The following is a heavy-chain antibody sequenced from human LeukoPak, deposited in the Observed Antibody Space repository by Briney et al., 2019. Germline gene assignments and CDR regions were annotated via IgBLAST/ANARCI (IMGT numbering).Heavy chain of an antibody. CDR3: ARVEEGYGSGRRGNFYYYYMDV. V-gene: IGHV4-61*02. D-gene: IGHD3-10*01. CDR2: IDTSGSS. Sequence: SETLSLTCTVSGGSISSGSYHWSWIRQPAGKGLEWIGRIDTSGSSNYNPSLKSRVTISVDTSKNQFSLKLSSVTTADTAVYYCARVEEGYGSGRRGNFYYYYMDVRGKGTTVTISS. J-gene: IGHJ6*03. CDR1: GGSISSGSYH.